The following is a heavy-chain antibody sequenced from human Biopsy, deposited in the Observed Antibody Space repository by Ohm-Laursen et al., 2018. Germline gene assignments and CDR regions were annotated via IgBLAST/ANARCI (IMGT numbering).Heavy chain of an antibody. J-gene: IGHJ3*02. Sequence: SETLSLTCTVSRDSISNYYWTWIRQSPGKGLEWIGYIYYTGSTNYSPSLKSRATISLDTSKDRFSLKLTSVTAADTAVYYCARRIGSSWEWAFDIWGRGTMVTVSS. V-gene: IGHV4-59*08. D-gene: IGHD6-13*01. CDR3: ARRIGSSWEWAFDI. CDR2: IYYTGST. CDR1: RDSISNYY.